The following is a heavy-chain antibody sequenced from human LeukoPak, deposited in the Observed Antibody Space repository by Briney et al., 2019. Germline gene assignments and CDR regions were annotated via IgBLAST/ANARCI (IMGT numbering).Heavy chain of an antibody. Sequence: GGSLRLSCAASGSTFSSYSMTWVRQAPGKGLEWVSSISSSSSYIYYADSVKGRFTISRDNAKNSLYLQMNSLRAEDTAVYYCARDYSGSYQKGPDYWGQGTLVTVSS. CDR2: ISSSSSYI. CDR3: ARDYSGSYQKGPDY. V-gene: IGHV3-21*01. CDR1: GSTFSSYS. J-gene: IGHJ4*02. D-gene: IGHD1-26*01.